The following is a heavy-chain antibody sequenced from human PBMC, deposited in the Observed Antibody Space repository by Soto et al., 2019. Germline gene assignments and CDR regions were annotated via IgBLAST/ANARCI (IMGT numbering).Heavy chain of an antibody. Sequence: SETLSLTCAVSGGSISSGGYSWSWIRQPPGKGLEWIGYINHSGSTNYNPSLKSRVTISVDTSKNQFSLKLTSVTAADTAVYYCARDKIPGLFDYWGQGTLVTVSS. CDR2: INHSGST. J-gene: IGHJ4*02. D-gene: IGHD2-21*01. V-gene: IGHV4-30-2*01. CDR3: ARDKIPGLFDY. CDR1: GGSISSGGYS.